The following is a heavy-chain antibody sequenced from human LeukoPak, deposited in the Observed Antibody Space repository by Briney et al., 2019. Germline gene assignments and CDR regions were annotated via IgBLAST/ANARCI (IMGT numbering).Heavy chain of an antibody. Sequence: SETLSLTCTVSGGSIGSNKYYWGWIRQPPGKGLEWIGSIYYSGSTYYNPSLKSRVTISVDTSKNQFSLKLSSVTAADTAVFYCATPYSGGYHGLDIWGQGTMVTVSS. CDR1: GGSIGSNKYY. D-gene: IGHD1-26*01. CDR2: IYYSGST. CDR3: ATPYSGGYHGLDI. J-gene: IGHJ3*02. V-gene: IGHV4-39*01.